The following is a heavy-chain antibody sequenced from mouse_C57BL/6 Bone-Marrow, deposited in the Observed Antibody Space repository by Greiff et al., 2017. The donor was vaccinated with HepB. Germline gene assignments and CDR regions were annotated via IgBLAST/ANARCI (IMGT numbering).Heavy chain of an antibody. CDR1: GFSLTSYG. Sequence: VQLQQSGPGLVQPSQSLSITCTVSGFSLTSYGVHWVRQSPGQGLEWLGVICSGGSTDYNAAFISRLSISTDNSKSQVFFKMNSLQADDTAIYYCARKWVAPYYAMDYWGQGTSVTVSS. D-gene: IGHD1-1*02. CDR3: ARKWVAPYYAMDY. CDR2: ICSGGST. J-gene: IGHJ4*01. V-gene: IGHV2-2*01.